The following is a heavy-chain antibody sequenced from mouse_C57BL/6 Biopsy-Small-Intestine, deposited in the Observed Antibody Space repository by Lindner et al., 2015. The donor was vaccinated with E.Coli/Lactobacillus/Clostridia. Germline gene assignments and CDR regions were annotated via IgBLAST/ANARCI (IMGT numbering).Heavy chain of an antibody. D-gene: IGHD2-1*01. CDR2: FYPGSGSI. J-gene: IGHJ2*01. V-gene: IGHV1-62-2*01. CDR3: ARHEEGIYYGNFYFDY. CDR1: GYTFTEYT. Sequence: VQLQESGADLVRPGASVKLSCKASGYTFTEYTIHWVKQRSGQGLEWIGWFYPGSGSIKYNEKFKDKATLTADKSSSTVYMELSRLTSEDSAVYFCARHEEGIYYGNFYFDYWGQGTTLTVSS.